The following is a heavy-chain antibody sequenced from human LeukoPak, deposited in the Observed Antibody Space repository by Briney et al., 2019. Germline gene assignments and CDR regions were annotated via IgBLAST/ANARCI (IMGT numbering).Heavy chain of an antibody. CDR2: INPSGGST. V-gene: IGHV1-46*01. CDR1: GYTFTSYY. J-gene: IGHJ4*02. D-gene: IGHD6-6*01. Sequence: EASVKVSCKASGYTFTSYYMHWVRQAPGQGLEWMGIINPSGGSTSYAQKFQGRVTMTRDTSTSTVYMELSSLRSDDTAVYYCARSSGYSTSSGPPQGYWGQGTLVTVSS. CDR3: ARSSGYSTSSGPPQGY.